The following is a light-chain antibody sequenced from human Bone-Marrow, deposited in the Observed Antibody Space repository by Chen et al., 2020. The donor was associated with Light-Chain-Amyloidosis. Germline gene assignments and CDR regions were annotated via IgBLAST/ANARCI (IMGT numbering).Light chain of an antibody. CDR2: RDT. J-gene: IGLJ2*01. V-gene: IGLV3-25*03. CDR3: QSADSSGTYEVI. Sequence: YALTQPPSVSGSPGQTARITCSGDDLPTKYAYWYQQKPGQAPVLVIHRDTERPSGISERFSGSSSGTTATLTISGVQAEDEADYHCQSADSSGTYEVIFGGGTKLTVL. CDR1: DLPTKY.